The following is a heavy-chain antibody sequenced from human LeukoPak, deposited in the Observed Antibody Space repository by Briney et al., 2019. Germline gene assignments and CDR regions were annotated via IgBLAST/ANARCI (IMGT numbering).Heavy chain of an antibody. D-gene: IGHD5-12*01. CDR1: GGSFSDSY. CDR3: ARDSGYDPFAFDY. CDR2: INHSGST. J-gene: IGHJ4*02. Sequence: SETLSLTCAVYGGSFSDSYWSWIRQPPGKGLEWIGEINHSGSTNYNPSLKSRVTISVDTSKNQFSLKLSSVTAADTAVYYCARDSGYDPFAFDYWGQGTLVTVSS. V-gene: IGHV4-34*01.